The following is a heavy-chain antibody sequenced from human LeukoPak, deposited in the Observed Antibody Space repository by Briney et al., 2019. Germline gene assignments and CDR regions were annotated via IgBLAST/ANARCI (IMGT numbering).Heavy chain of an antibody. J-gene: IGHJ5*02. CDR2: INSDGGST. CDR3: ARDGRYSYGPA. CDR1: GFTFSSYW. Sequence: GGSLRLSCAASGFTFSSYWMHWVRQAPGKGVVWVSRINSDGGSTSYADSVKGRFTISRDNAKNTLYLQMNSVRAEDTAVYYCARDGRYSYGPAWGQGTLVTVSS. D-gene: IGHD5-18*01. V-gene: IGHV3-74*01.